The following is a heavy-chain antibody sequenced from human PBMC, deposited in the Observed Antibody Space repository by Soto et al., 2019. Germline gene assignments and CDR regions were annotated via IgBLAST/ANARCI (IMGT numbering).Heavy chain of an antibody. D-gene: IGHD5-12*01. CDR3: ARREMATSGVPKHYYYYYGMDV. Sequence: GASVKVSCKASGGTFSSYAISWVRPAPGQVLEWMGGIIPIFGTANYAQKFQGRVTITADKSTSTAYMELSSLRSEDTAVYYCARREMATSGVPKHYYYYYGMDVWGQGTTVTVSS. V-gene: IGHV1-69*06. J-gene: IGHJ6*02. CDR2: IIPIFGTA. CDR1: GGTFSSYA.